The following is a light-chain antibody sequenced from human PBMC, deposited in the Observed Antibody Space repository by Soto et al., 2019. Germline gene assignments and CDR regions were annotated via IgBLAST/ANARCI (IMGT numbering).Light chain of an antibody. CDR1: QSVTSSY. V-gene: IGKV3-20*01. CDR3: QQYGSTPPT. J-gene: IGKJ2*01. Sequence: EIVLTQSPGTLSLSPGERATLSCRASQSVTSSYLAWYQRKPGQAPRRLIFAASTRATGIPDRFSGSGSGTDFTLTISRLEPEDFALYYCQQYGSTPPTFGQGTKVEIK. CDR2: AAS.